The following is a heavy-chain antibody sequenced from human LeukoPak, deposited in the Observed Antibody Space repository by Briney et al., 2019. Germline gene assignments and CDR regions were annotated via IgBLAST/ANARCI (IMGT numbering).Heavy chain of an antibody. CDR3: ARIYGGNSYYFDC. Sequence: PGRSLRLSRAASGFTVSSNYMSWVRQAPGKGLEWVSVIYSGGSTYYADSVKGRFTISRDNSKNTLYLQMNSLRAEDTAVYYCARIYGGNSYYFDCWGQGTLVTVSS. J-gene: IGHJ4*02. V-gene: IGHV3-53*01. D-gene: IGHD4-23*01. CDR1: GFTVSSNY. CDR2: IYSGGST.